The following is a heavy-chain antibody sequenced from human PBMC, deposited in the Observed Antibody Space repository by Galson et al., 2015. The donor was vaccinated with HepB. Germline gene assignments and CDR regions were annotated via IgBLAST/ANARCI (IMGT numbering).Heavy chain of an antibody. CDR2: INTNTGNP. Sequence: SVKVSCKASGYTFTSYAMNWVRQAPGQGLEWMGWINTNTGNPTYAQGFTGRFVFSLDTSVSTAYLQISSLKAEDTAVYYCARVSRPRSRDIVVVVAATPWWYFDLWGRGTLVTVSS. D-gene: IGHD2-15*01. V-gene: IGHV7-4-1*02. CDR3: ARVSRPRSRDIVVVVAATPWWYFDL. CDR1: GYTFTSYA. J-gene: IGHJ2*01.